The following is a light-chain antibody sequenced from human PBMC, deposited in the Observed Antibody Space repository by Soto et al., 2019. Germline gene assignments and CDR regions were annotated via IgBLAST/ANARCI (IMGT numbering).Light chain of an antibody. Sequence: QSVLTQPPSVSAAPGQRVTIPCSGDSSSIERNTVSWYQQLPGMAPKLLIYLNSRRPSGVPDRFSGSKSGTSASLAISGLQSEDEAEYYCATWDDSLNLLYVFGTGTKVTVL. CDR3: ATWDDSLNLLYV. V-gene: IGLV1-44*01. J-gene: IGLJ1*01. CDR2: LNS. CDR1: SSSIERNT.